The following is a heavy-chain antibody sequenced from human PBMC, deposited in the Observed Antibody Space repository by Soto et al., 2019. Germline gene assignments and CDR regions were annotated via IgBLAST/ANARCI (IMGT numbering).Heavy chain of an antibody. Sequence: QVQLVQSGADVRKPGASVKVSCRVSGNSVTDISLHWVRQAPGKGLEWMGGFDPEDGETTYAQHFRGRVTMTEDTSTDTADLELRRLTSEDTATYSCTTRRGHDYGLYFWGQGTLVTVSS. CDR3: TTRRGHDYGLYF. J-gene: IGHJ4*02. V-gene: IGHV1-24*01. D-gene: IGHD5-18*01. CDR1: GNSVTDIS. CDR2: FDPEDGET.